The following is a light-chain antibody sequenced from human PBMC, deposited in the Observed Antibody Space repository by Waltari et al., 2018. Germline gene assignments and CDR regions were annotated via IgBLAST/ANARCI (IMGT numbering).Light chain of an antibody. V-gene: IGLV1-40*01. J-gene: IGLJ2*01. CDR3: QSFDSSLNAVL. CDR2: HNS. CDR1: SSNIGAGYD. Sequence: QSVLTQPPSVSGAPGQRVTISCTGSSSNIGAGYDVYWYQQFPGTAPKLLIYHNSNRPSGVPDRFSGSKSGTSASLAITGLLAEDEADYYYQSFDSSLNAVLFGEGTKLTVL.